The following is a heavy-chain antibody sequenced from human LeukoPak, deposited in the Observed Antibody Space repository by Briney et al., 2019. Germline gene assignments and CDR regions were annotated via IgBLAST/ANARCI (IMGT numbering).Heavy chain of an antibody. D-gene: IGHD3-22*01. CDR2: ISSSSSTI. CDR1: GFTFSSYS. Sequence: GGSLRLSCAASGFTFSSYSMNWVRQAPGKGLEWVSYISSSSSTIYYADSVKGRFTISRDNAKNSLYLQMNSLRAEDTAVYYCAREDSMGYYYDSSGYVMDVWGQGTTVTVSS. V-gene: IGHV3-48*04. CDR3: AREDSMGYYYDSSGYVMDV. J-gene: IGHJ6*02.